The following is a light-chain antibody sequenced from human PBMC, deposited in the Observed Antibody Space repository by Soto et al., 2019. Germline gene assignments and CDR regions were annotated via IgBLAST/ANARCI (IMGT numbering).Light chain of an antibody. CDR3: AAWHDSLNGYV. V-gene: IGLV1-44*01. Sequence: QPVLTQPPSASGTPGQRVTISCSGSSSNIGSNTVNWYQQLPGTAPKLLIHANNQRPSGVPDRFSGSKSGTSASLAISWLQSEEADYYCAAWHDSLNGYVFGTGTKLTVL. CDR1: SSNIGSNT. J-gene: IGLJ1*01. CDR2: ANN.